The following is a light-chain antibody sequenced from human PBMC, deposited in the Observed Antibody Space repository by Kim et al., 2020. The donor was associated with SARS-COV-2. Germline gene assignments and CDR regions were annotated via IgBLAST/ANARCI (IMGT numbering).Light chain of an antibody. CDR3: QSRDSGGSVI. CDR1: SLRSYY. Sequence: SSELTQDPAVSVALGQTVRITCQGDSLRSYYATWYQQKPRQAPVLVIYGRNNRPSGIPDRFSGSASGNTASLTISGAQAEDEADFYCQSRDSGGSVIFGGGTQLNVL. J-gene: IGLJ2*01. CDR2: GRN. V-gene: IGLV3-19*01.